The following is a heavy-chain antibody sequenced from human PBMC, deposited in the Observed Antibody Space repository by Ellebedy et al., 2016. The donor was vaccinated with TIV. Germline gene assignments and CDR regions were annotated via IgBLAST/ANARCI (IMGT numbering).Heavy chain of an antibody. V-gene: IGHV3-7*01. Sequence: GESLKISCAASRFTFSGYWMSWVRQAPGKGLEWVANINQGGSVKYYVDSVRGRFTISRDNAKNSLFLQMNSLRAEDTAVYYCATDGSYGDYRSPAHGFVFWGQGTMVSVAS. J-gene: IGHJ3*01. CDR1: RFTFSGYW. D-gene: IGHD3-10*01. CDR3: ATDGSYGDYRSPAHGFVF. CDR2: INQGGSVK.